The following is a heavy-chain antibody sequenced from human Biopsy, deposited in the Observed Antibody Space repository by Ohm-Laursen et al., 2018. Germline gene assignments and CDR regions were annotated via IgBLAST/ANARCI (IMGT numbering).Heavy chain of an antibody. J-gene: IGHJ3*02. CDR2: IYNTGST. CDR3: ARDLPYYENSGYGAFDM. CDR1: GGSISTYY. V-gene: IGHV4-4*07. Sequence: SETLSLTCTVSGGSISTYYWNWIRQPAGKALEWIGRIYNTGSTNYNPSLQSRVTMSVDTSKNQFSLKMSSVTAADTAVYYCARDLPYYENSGYGAFDMWGQGTMVTVSS. D-gene: IGHD3-22*01.